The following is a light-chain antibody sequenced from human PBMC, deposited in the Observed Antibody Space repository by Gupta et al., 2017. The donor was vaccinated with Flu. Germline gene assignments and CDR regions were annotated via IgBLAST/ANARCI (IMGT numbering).Light chain of an antibody. Sequence: PSTLSASVGDKVTITCRDSLSISNWLAWYQQKPGKAPKILINKASSLESGVPSRFTGSGSGTEFTLTISSLQPDDFATYYCQQDDTVSLTFGGGTEVEIK. CDR3: QQDDTVSLT. J-gene: IGKJ4*01. CDR2: KAS. CDR1: LSISNW. V-gene: IGKV1-5*03.